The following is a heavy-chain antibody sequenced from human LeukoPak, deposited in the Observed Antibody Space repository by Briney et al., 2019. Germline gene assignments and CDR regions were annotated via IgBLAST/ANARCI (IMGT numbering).Heavy chain of an antibody. CDR1: GGSISSYY. CDR3: ARDSVIAAAAFDI. D-gene: IGHD6-13*01. CDR2: IYYSGST. J-gene: IGHJ3*02. Sequence: SETLSLTCTVSGGSISSYYWSWIRQPPGKGLEWIGYIYYSGSTNYNPSLKSRVTISVDTSKNQFSLKLSSVTAADTAVYYCARDSVIAAAAFDIWGQGTMVTVSS. V-gene: IGHV4-59*12.